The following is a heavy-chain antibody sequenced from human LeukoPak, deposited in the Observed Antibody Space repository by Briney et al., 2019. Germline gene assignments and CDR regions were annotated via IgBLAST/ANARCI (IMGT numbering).Heavy chain of an antibody. V-gene: IGHV4-4*02. J-gene: IGHJ4*02. CDR1: GGSISSSNW. Sequence: SGTLSLTCAVSGGSISSSNWWSWVRQPPGKGLEWIGEIYHSGSTNYNPSLKSRVTISVDTSKNQFSLKLSSVTAADTAVYYCAREMIGYCSSTSCYDPFDYWGQGTLVTVSS. CDR2: IYHSGST. D-gene: IGHD2-2*01. CDR3: AREMIGYCSSTSCYDPFDY.